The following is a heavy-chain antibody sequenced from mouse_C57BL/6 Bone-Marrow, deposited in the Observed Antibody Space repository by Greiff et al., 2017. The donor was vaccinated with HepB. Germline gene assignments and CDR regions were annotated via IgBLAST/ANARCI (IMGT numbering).Heavy chain of an antibody. CDR3: ERQDDY. CDR2: ISSGGSYT. J-gene: IGHJ2*01. Sequence: VQLKESGGDLVKPGGSLKLSCAASGFTFSSYGMSWVRQTPDKRLEWVATISSGGSYTYYPDSVKGRFTISRDKDKNTRYLQMSSLKSEDTAMYYCERQDDYWGQGTTLTVSS. V-gene: IGHV5-6*01. CDR1: GFTFSSYG.